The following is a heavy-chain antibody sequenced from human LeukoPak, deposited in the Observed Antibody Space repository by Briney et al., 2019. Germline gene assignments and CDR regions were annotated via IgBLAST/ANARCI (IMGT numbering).Heavy chain of an antibody. J-gene: IGHJ3*02. CDR1: GFTFGSYE. CDR3: AKDAPYYYDSSGYGGAFDI. D-gene: IGHD3-22*01. Sequence: GGSLRLSCEASGFTFGSYEMTWVRQAPGKGLEWVSTISGSSGNTYYADSVKGRFTISRDNSKNTLYLQINSLRAEDTAVYYCAKDAPYYYDSSGYGGAFDIWGQGTMVTVSS. V-gene: IGHV3-23*01. CDR2: ISGSSGNT.